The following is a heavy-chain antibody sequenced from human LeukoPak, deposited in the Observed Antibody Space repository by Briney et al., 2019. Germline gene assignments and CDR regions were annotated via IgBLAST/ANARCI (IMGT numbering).Heavy chain of an antibody. CDR3: ASSGYCSSTSCYSGFDP. CDR2: INPNSGGT. V-gene: IGHV1-2*02. CDR1: GYTFTNYG. Sequence: GASVKVSCKASGYTFTNYGISWVRQAPGQGLEWMGWINPNSGGTNYAQKFQGRVTMTRDTSISTAYVELSRLRSDDTAVYYCASSGYCSSTSCYSGFDPWGQGTLVTVSS. D-gene: IGHD2-2*01. J-gene: IGHJ5*02.